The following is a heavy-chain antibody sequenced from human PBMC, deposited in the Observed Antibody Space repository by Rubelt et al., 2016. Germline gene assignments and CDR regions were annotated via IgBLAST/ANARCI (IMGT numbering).Heavy chain of an antibody. CDR3: ARSPPWGSENYYTANFDY. Sequence: QVQLQESGPGLVKPSETLSLTCTVSGGSISSYYWSWIRQPPGKGLEWIWYIYYSGSTNYNPSLQSRVTISVDTSTNQFSLKVISVTAADTAVYVWARSPPWGSENYYTANFDYWGQGSLVTVSS. J-gene: IGHJ4*02. CDR1: GGSISSYY. D-gene: IGHD3-3*01. V-gene: IGHV4-59*01. CDR2: IYYSGST.